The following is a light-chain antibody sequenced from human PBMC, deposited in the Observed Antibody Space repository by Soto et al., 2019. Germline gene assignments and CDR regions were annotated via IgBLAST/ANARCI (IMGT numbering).Light chain of an antibody. J-gene: IGLJ2*01. V-gene: IGLV2-8*01. CDR2: EVS. Sequence: QSALTQPPSASGSPGQSVTISCTGTSSDVGGYNFVSWYQQHPGKAPKLMIYEVSERPSGVPDRFSGSKSGNTASLTVSGLQAEDEADYYCSSYAGSNIVVFGVGTTLTVL. CDR3: SSYAGSNIVV. CDR1: SSDVGGYNF.